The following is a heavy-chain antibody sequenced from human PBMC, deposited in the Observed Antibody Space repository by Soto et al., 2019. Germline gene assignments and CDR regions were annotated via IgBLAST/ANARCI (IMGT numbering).Heavy chain of an antibody. CDR2: ISAHNGNT. CDR1: GYAFTTYG. V-gene: IGHV1-18*01. J-gene: IGHJ4*02. Sequence: QVHLVQSGAEVKKPGASVKVSCQGSGYAFTTYGITWVRQAPGQGLEWMGWISAHNGNTNYAQKLQGRVTVTRDTSTSTAYMELRSLRYEDTAVYDCARGRYGDYWGQGALVTVSS. D-gene: IGHD1-1*01. CDR3: ARGRYGDY.